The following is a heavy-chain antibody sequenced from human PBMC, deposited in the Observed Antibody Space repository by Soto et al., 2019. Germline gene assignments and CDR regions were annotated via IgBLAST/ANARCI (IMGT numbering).Heavy chain of an antibody. D-gene: IGHD6-6*01. CDR2: INADNGNT. Sequence: ASVKVSCKASGYSFTSYSIYWVRQAPGQSLEWMGWINADNGNTNYAQKLQGRVTMTTDTSSSTAYMELRSLRSDDTAVYYCAREGYSSSSQWFDPWGQGTLVTVSS. CDR3: AREGYSSSSQWFDP. J-gene: IGHJ5*02. CDR1: GYSFTSYS. V-gene: IGHV1-18*04.